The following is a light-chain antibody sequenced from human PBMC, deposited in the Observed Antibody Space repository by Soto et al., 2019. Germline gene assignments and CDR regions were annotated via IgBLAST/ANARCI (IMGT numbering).Light chain of an antibody. V-gene: IGLV2-11*01. CDR1: SSDVGGYNY. CDR3: CSYAGSYPLYV. J-gene: IGLJ1*01. Sequence: QSVLTQPRSVSGSPGQSVTISCTGTSSDVGGYNYVSWYQQHPGKAPKLMIYDVSKRPSGVPDRFSGSKSGNTAPLTISGLQAEDEADYYCCSYAGSYPLYVFGTGTKVTVL. CDR2: DVS.